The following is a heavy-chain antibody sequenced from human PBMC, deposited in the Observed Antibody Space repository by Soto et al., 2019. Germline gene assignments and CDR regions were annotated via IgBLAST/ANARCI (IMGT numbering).Heavy chain of an antibody. CDR2: SGSGDST. J-gene: IGHJ4*02. V-gene: IGHV3-23*01. CDR1: GFTFSSYA. D-gene: IGHD6-13*01. CDR3: AKSHPSSWAYFDY. Sequence: EVQLLESGGGLVQPGGSLRLSCAASGFTFSSYAMSWVRQAPGKGLEWVSTSGSGDSTYYADSVQGRLTISRDNSKNTLYLQMNSLRAEDTAIFSCAKSHPSSWAYFDYWGQGTLVTVSS.